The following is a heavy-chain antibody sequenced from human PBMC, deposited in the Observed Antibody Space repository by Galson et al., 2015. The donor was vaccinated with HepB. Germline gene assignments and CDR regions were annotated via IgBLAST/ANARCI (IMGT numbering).Heavy chain of an antibody. CDR2: ISGRGDT. Sequence: SLRLSCAASGLTFHSYSMSWVRQAPGKGLEWVSGISGRGDTHYADAVKGRFVISRDNSTNMAFVQMSNLIVEDTAVYYCVSGPYYDFWRGYYVLFENWGQGSRVIVSS. J-gene: IGHJ4*02. D-gene: IGHD3-3*01. CDR1: GLTFHSYS. V-gene: IGHV3-23*01. CDR3: VSGPYYDFWRGYYVLFEN.